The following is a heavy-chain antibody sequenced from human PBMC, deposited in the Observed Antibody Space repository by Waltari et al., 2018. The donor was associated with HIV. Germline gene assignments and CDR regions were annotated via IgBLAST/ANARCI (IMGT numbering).Heavy chain of an antibody. V-gene: IGHV4-61*02. CDR2: IYSSGKT. Sequence: QVQLQESGPGLVKPSQTLSLTCTVSGGSISNGSYYWNWIRQPAGKGLEWIGRIYSSGKTNYNPALKSRVTISVDTSKNQFSLKLSSVTAADTAVYYCARGRFEGYILYYYYGMDVWGQGTTVSVSS. J-gene: IGHJ6*02. CDR1: GGSISNGSYY. CDR3: ARGRFEGYILYYYYGMDV. D-gene: IGHD5-12*01.